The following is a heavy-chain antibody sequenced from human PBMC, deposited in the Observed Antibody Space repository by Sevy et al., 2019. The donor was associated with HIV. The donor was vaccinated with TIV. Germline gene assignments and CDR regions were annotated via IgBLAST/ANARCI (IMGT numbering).Heavy chain of an antibody. CDR2: FDPEDGET. CDR3: ASSPFSGYDYPRPNYYYYMDV. J-gene: IGHJ6*03. Sequence: ASVKVSCKVSGYTHTELSMHWVRQAPRKGLEWMGGFDPEDGETIYAQKFQGRVTMTEDTSTDTAYMELSSLRSEDTAVYYCASSPFSGYDYPRPNYYYYMDVWGKGTTVTVSS. CDR1: GYTHTELS. V-gene: IGHV1-24*01. D-gene: IGHD5-12*01.